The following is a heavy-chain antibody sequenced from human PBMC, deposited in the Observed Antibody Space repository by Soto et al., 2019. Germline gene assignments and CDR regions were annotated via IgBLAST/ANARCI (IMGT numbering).Heavy chain of an antibody. J-gene: IGHJ6*03. V-gene: IGHV3-23*01. CDR1: GFTFSSYA. CDR3: ASPPGILSYYYYMDV. Sequence: PGGSLRLSCAASGFTFSSYAMSWVRQAPGKGLEWVSAISGGGGSTYYADSVKGRFTISRDNSKNTLYLQMNSLRAEDTAVYYCASPPGILSYYYYMDVWCKGTTVTVSS. CDR2: ISGGGGST.